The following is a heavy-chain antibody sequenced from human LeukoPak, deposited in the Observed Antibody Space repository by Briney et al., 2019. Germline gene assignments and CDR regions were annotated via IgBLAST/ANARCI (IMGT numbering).Heavy chain of an antibody. Sequence: NASETLSLTCTVSGGSISSGSYYWSWIRQPARKGLEWIGRIYTSGSTNYNPSLKSRVTISVDTSKIQFPLKLSLVTAADTAVYYCARVPADIVATYYMDVWGKGTTVTVSS. CDR1: GGSISSGSYY. CDR2: IYTSGST. V-gene: IGHV4-61*02. CDR3: ARVPADIVATYYMDV. D-gene: IGHD5-12*01. J-gene: IGHJ6*03.